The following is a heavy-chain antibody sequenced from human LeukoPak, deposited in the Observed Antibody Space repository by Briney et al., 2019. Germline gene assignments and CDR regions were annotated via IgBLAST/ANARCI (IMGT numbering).Heavy chain of an antibody. CDR2: ISSSSSYI. Sequence: PGGSLRLSCAASGFTFSSYSMNWVRQAPGKGLEWVSSISSSSSYIYYADSVKGRFTISRDNAKNSLYLQMNSLRAEDTAVYYCARVFVGAPGLGLDYWGQGTLVTVSS. CDR1: GFTFSSYS. J-gene: IGHJ4*02. V-gene: IGHV3-21*01. CDR3: ARVFVGAPGLGLDY. D-gene: IGHD1-26*01.